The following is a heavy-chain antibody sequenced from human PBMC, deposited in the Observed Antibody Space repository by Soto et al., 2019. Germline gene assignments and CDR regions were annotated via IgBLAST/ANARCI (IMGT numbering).Heavy chain of an antibody. V-gene: IGHV1-3*01. D-gene: IGHD5-12*01. CDR3: ARDGGYSGYDY. CDR2: INAGNGNT. CDR1: GYTFTSYA. J-gene: IGHJ4*02. Sequence: QVQLVQSGAEVKKPGASVKVSCKASGYTFTSYAMHWVRQAPGQRLEWMGWINAGNGNTKYSQKFQGRVTITRDTSASTSYMELSSLRSEDTAVYYCARDGGYSGYDYWGQGTLVTVSS.